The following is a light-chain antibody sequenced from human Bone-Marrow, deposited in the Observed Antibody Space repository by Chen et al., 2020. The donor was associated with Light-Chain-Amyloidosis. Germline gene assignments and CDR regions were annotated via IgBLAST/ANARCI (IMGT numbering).Light chain of an antibody. Sequence: QSVLTQPPSVSGAPGQRFTISCTGSSSNIGAGYDVHWYQQLPGTAPNLLIFGNTNRPSGVPDRFSASKSGTSASLAITGLQAEDEADYYCQSYDSSLSGSVVFGGGTKLTVL. J-gene: IGLJ2*01. V-gene: IGLV1-40*01. CDR1: SSNIGAGYD. CDR2: GNT. CDR3: QSYDSSLSGSVV.